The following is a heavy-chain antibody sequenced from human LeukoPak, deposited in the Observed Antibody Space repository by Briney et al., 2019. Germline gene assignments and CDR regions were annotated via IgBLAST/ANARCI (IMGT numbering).Heavy chain of an antibody. Sequence: SETLSLTCAVYGGSFSGYYWSWVRQPPGKGLEWIGEINHSGSTNYNPSLKSRVTISVDTSKNQFSLKLSSVTAADTAVYYCARAGCSGGSCYSAHYYYYGMDVWGQGTTVTVSS. CDR1: GGSFSGYY. J-gene: IGHJ6*02. CDR3: ARAGCSGGSCYSAHYYYYGMDV. D-gene: IGHD2-15*01. CDR2: INHSGST. V-gene: IGHV4-34*01.